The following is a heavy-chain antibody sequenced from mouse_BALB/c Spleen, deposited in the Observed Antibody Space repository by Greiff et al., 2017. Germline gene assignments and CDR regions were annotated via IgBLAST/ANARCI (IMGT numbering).Heavy chain of an antibody. J-gene: IGHJ2*01. D-gene: IGHD2-1*01. CDR3: ARGIYYGNSVYFDY. Sequence: VQRVESGAELMKPGASVKISCKATGYTFSSYWIEWVKQRPGHGLEWIGEILPGSGSTNYNEKFKGKATFTADTSSNTAYMQLSSLTSEDSAVYYCARGIYYGNSVYFDYWGQGTTLTVSS. CDR2: ILPGSGST. CDR1: GYTFSSYW. V-gene: IGHV1-9*01.